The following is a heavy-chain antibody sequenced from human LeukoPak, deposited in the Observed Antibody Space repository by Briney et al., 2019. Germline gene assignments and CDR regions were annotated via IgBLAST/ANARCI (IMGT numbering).Heavy chain of an antibody. J-gene: IGHJ4*02. CDR3: AREDYGSGSSEGYFDY. V-gene: IGHV1-18*04. CDR1: GYTFTDRY. Sequence: ASVKVSCKASGYTFTDRYMHWVRQAPGQGLEWMGWISAYNGNTNYAQKLQGRVTMTTDTSTSTAYMELRSLRSDDTAVYYCAREDYGSGSSEGYFDYWGQGTLVTVSS. D-gene: IGHD3-10*01. CDR2: ISAYNGNT.